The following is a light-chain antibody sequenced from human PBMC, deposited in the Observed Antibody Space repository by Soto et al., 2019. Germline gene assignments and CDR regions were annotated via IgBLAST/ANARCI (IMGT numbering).Light chain of an antibody. Sequence: QSVLTQPASVSGSPGQSITISCTGTSSDIGNYNYVSWYQHHPGKAPKLIIFEVSNRPSGVSNRFSGSKSGDTASLTISGLQAEDEADYYCSSYTTRSILYMFGPGTKLTV. CDR2: EVS. J-gene: IGLJ1*01. CDR1: SSDIGNYNY. CDR3: SSYTTRSILYM. V-gene: IGLV2-14*01.